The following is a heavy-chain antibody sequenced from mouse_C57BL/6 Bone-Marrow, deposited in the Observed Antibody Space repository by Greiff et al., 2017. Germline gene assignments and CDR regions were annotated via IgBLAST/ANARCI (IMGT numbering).Heavy chain of an antibody. CDR3: ATALLEYAMDY. CDR1: GFSLTSYG. CDR2: IWRGGST. V-gene: IGHV2-5*01. Sequence: QVTLKVSGPGLVQPSQSLSITCTVSGFSLTSYGVHWVRQSPGKGLEWLGVIWRGGSTDYNAAFMSRLSITKDNSNSHVFFKMNSLQADDTAIYYCATALLEYAMDYWGQGTSVTVSS. J-gene: IGHJ4*01. D-gene: IGHD2-1*01.